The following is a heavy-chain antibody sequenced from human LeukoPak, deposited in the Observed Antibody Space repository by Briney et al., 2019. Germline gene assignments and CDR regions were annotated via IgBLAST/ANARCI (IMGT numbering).Heavy chain of an antibody. V-gene: IGHV3-48*03. J-gene: IGHJ3*02. D-gene: IGHD3-22*01. Sequence: PGGSLRLSCGASGLTFSIFEMNWVRLAPGKGLEWVSFISSSGDIKLYADSVKGRFTISRDNARNSVYLHMNSLRAEDTAVYFCARGGSTGYDYNAFDMWGQGTMVAVSS. CDR3: ARGGSTGYDYNAFDM. CDR2: ISSSGDIK. CDR1: GLTFSIFE.